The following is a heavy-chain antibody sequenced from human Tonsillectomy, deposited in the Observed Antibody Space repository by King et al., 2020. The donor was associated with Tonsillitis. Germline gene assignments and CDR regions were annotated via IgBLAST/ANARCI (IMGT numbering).Heavy chain of an antibody. J-gene: IGHJ4*02. CDR2: ISYDGSNK. CDR3: ANSDCFYYFDY. D-gene: IGHD2-21*02. CDR1: GFTFNSYA. V-gene: IGHV3-30*18. Sequence: VQLVESGGGVVQPGRSLRLSCLASGFTFNSYAMHWVRQAPGKGLEWVAVISYDGSNKYYADSVKGRFTISRDDSKNTVYLQMNSLRAEDTAVYYCANSDCFYYFDYWGQGTLVTVSS.